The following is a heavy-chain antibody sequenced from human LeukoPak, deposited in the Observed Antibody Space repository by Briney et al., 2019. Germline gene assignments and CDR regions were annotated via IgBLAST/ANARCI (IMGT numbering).Heavy chain of an antibody. V-gene: IGHV4-39*01. CDR3: ARHRSKWLQSSFDY. D-gene: IGHD5-24*01. CDR2: IYYTGST. Sequence: WVRQAPGKGLEWIGSIYYTGSTYYNPSLKSRVTISVDTSKNQFSLKLSSVTAADTAVYYCARHRSKWLQSSFDYWGQGTLVTVSS. J-gene: IGHJ4*02.